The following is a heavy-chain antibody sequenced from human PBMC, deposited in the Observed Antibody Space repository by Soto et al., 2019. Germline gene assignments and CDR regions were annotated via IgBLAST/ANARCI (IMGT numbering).Heavy chain of an antibody. J-gene: IGHJ4*02. D-gene: IGHD3-16*01. CDR1: GFTFSTYD. CDR2: IGTAGDT. V-gene: IGHV3-13*01. CDR3: ASGGIPSDY. Sequence: GGSLRLSCAASGFTFSTYDMHWVRQLPGEALEWVSAIGTAGDTYYPDSLKGRFTISRENGKNSLYLQMNSLRAEDTAVYYCASGGIPSDYWGQGTLVTVSS.